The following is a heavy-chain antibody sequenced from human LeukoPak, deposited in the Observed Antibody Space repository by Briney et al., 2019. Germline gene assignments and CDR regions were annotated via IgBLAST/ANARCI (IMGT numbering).Heavy chain of an antibody. D-gene: IGHD6-6*01. CDR2: IYPGDSDT. V-gene: IGHV5-51*01. J-gene: IGHJ3*02. CDR1: GYSFTSYW. CDR3: AKTYSSSQTPRVDLNAFGI. Sequence: GESLKISCKGSGYSFTSYWIGWVRQMPGKGLEWMGIIYPGDSDTRYSPSFQGQVTISADKSISTAYLQWSSLKASDTAMYYCAKTYSSSQTPRVDLNAFGIWGQRTMVTVSS.